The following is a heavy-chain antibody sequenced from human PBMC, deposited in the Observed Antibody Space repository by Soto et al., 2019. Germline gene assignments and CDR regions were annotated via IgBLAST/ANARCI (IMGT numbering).Heavy chain of an antibody. J-gene: IGHJ6*02. D-gene: IGHD3-16*01. V-gene: IGHV1-69*13. CDR2: IIPIFGTA. CDR1: GGTFSSYA. CDR3: ARGPSLRNHYYYGMDV. Sequence: ASVKVSCKASGGTFSSYAISWVRQAPGQGLEWMGGIIPIFGTANYAQKFQGRVTITADESTSTAYMELSSLRSEDTAVYYCARGPSLRNHYYYGMDVWVQGTTVTVSS.